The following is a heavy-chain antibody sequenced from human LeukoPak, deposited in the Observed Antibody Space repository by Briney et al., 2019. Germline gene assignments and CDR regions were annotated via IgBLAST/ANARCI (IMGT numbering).Heavy chain of an antibody. CDR1: GFTFSSYS. J-gene: IGHJ4*02. CDR2: ISSSGSYI. Sequence: GGSLRLSCAASGFTFSSYSMNWVRQAPGKGLEWVSSISSSGSYIYYADSVKGRFTISRDNAKNSLYLQMNSLRAEDTAVYYCAREGGYNYPLFDYWGQGTLVTVSS. D-gene: IGHD5-24*01. CDR3: AREGGYNYPLFDY. V-gene: IGHV3-21*01.